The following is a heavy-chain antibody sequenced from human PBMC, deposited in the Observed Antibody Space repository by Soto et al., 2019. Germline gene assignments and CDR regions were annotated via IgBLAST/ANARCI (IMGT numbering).Heavy chain of an antibody. J-gene: IGHJ6*04. D-gene: IGHD3-22*01. Sequence: EVQLVESGGGLVKPGGSLRLSCAASGFTFSSYSMNWVRQAPGKGLEWVSSISSSSSYIYYADSVKGRFTISRDNAKNSLYLQMNSLRAEDTAVYYCARSPSPYYYDSSGYYGVWGKGTTVTVSS. CDR2: ISSSSSYI. CDR3: ARSPSPYYYDSSGYYGV. CDR1: GFTFSSYS. V-gene: IGHV3-21*01.